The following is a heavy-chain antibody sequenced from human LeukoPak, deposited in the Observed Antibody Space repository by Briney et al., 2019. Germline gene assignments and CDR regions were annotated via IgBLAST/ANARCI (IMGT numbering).Heavy chain of an antibody. CDR2: ILENGSYQ. CDR3: AKGGPYYYDSSGYYQPTDY. CDR1: GFTFSNYI. Sequence: GGSLRLSCAASGFTFSNYIMHWVRQAPGKGLDWVAVILENGSYQYYADSVKGRFTISRDNSKNTLYLQMNSLRAEDTAVYYCAKGGPYYYDSSGYYQPTDYWGQGTLVTVSS. J-gene: IGHJ4*02. V-gene: IGHV3-30*04. D-gene: IGHD3-22*01.